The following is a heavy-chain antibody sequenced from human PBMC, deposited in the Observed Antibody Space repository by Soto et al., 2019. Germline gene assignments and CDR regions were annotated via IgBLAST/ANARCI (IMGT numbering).Heavy chain of an antibody. Sequence: GASVKVSCKTSGYTFTDFFIHWVRQAPGQGLEWMGWINPNSGEKHYAQKLQGSVMMTTDTSVTTAYLEVSSLRFDDTALYYCARDSSRILPKIRPRAKGPFDIWGQGTMVTVSS. V-gene: IGHV1-2*02. CDR1: GYTFTDFF. D-gene: IGHD2-15*01. CDR2: INPNSGEK. J-gene: IGHJ3*02. CDR3: ARDSSRILPKIRPRAKGPFDI.